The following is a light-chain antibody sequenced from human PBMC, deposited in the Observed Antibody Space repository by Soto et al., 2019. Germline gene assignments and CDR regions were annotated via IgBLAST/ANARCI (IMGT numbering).Light chain of an antibody. CDR2: DAS. CDR3: QQYNSYWT. J-gene: IGKJ1*01. Sequence: DIQMTPSPFTLSASVGDRVSLTFRASQSISSWLAWYQQKPGKAPKLLIYDASSLESGVPSRFSGSGSGTEFTLTISSLQPHDFATYYCQQYNSYWTFGQGTKVDIK. CDR1: QSISSW. V-gene: IGKV1-5*01.